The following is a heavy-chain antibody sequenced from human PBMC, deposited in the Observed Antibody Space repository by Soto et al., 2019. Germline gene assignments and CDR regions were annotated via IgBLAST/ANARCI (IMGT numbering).Heavy chain of an antibody. CDR1: GFTFSSYA. CDR2: ISGSGGST. J-gene: IGHJ3*02. V-gene: IGHV3-23*01. D-gene: IGHD6-19*01. CDR3: ANFGPGGAKQWLVLAAPRDAFDI. Sequence: HPGGSLRLSCAASGFTFSSYAMSWVRQAPGKGLEWVSAISGSGGSTYYADSVKGRFTISRDNSKNTLYLQMNSLRAEDTAVYYCANFGPGGAKQWLVLAAPRDAFDIWGQGTMVTVSS.